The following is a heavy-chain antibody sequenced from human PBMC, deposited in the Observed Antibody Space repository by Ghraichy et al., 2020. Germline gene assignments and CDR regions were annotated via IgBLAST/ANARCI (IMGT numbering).Heavy chain of an antibody. CDR1: GYTFTNNG. V-gene: IGHV1-18*01. CDR2: ISPNNGNT. CDR3: ARSHYYDSSGYARWFDS. J-gene: IGHJ5*01. D-gene: IGHD3-22*01. Sequence: ASVKVSCKASGYTFTNNGISWVRQAPGQGLEWMGWISPNNGNTDYAQKLQDRVTMTADTSTSTAYMELRSLRADDTAVYYCARSHYYDSSGYARWFDSWGQGTLVTVSS.